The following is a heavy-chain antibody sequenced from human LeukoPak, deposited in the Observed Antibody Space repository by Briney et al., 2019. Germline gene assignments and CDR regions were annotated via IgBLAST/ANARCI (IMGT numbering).Heavy chain of an antibody. D-gene: IGHD5-18*01. CDR3: ARTNTAMADLLSY. CDR2: ISYDGSYK. J-gene: IGHJ4*02. CDR1: GFTFSSYA. Sequence: PGGSLRLSWAASGFTFSSYAMHWVRQAPGKGLEWVAVISYDGSYKYYADSVKGRFTISRDNSKNTLYLQMNSLRAEDTAVYYCARTNTAMADLLSYWGQGTLFTASS. V-gene: IGHV3-30*04.